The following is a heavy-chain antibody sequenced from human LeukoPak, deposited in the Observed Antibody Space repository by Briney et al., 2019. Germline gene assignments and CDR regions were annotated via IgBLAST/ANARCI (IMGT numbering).Heavy chain of an antibody. CDR1: GFTFSSYG. D-gene: IGHD6-19*01. CDR2: IRYDGSNK. V-gene: IGHV3-30*02. Sequence: GGSLRLSCAASGFTFSSYGMHWVRQAPGKGLEWVAFIRYDGSNKYYADSVKGRFTISRDNSKNTLYLQVNSLRAEDTAVYYCAKDQGSGGSYYYYYMDVWGKGTTVTVSS. CDR3: AKDQGSGGSYYYYYMDV. J-gene: IGHJ6*03.